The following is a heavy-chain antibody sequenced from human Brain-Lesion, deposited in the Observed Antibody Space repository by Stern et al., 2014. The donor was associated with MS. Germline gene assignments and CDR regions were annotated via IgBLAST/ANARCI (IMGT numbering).Heavy chain of an antibody. CDR2: FAPADGET. V-gene: IGHV1-24*01. J-gene: IGHJ4*02. CDR3: ATLSPGAGGNYYRHFDY. CDR1: GYTLTELS. Sequence: VQLVESGAAVKKPGASVKVSCKVSGYTLTELSMHWVRQAPRKGLEWIGGFAPADGETIYAQKFQGRVTMTEDTSTDTAYMELSSLRSEDTAVYYCATLSPGAGGNYYRHFDYWGQGTLVTVSS. D-gene: IGHD1-26*01.